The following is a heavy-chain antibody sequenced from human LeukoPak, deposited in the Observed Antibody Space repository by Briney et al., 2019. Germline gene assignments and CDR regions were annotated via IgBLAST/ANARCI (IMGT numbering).Heavy chain of an antibody. Sequence: SETLSLTCAVYGGSFSGYYWSWIRQPPGKGLEWIGEINHSGSTNYNPSLKSRVTISVDTSKNQFSLKLSSVTAADTAVYYCARGGYVWYYYGSGSYFSRFESPNWFDPWGQGTLVTVSS. J-gene: IGHJ5*02. D-gene: IGHD3-10*01. CDR1: GGSFSGYY. CDR3: ARGGYVWYYYGSGSYFSRFESPNWFDP. CDR2: INHSGST. V-gene: IGHV4-34*01.